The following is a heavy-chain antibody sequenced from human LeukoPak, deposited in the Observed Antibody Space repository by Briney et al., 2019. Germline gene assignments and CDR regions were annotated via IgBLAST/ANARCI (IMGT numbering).Heavy chain of an antibody. CDR2: ISAYNGNP. Sequence: ASVKVSCKTSGFTFTNYGISWVREAPGQGLERMGWISAYNGNPVYAPRLQGRATLTTDTSTITAYMELRSLRSDDTAVYYCARAGQGYYYDTSAYYFDYWGQGTLVTVSS. D-gene: IGHD3-22*01. CDR3: ARAGQGYYYDTSAYYFDY. V-gene: IGHV1-18*01. J-gene: IGHJ4*02. CDR1: GFTFTNYG.